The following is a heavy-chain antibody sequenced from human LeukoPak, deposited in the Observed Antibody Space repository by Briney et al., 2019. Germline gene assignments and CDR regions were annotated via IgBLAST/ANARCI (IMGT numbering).Heavy chain of an antibody. J-gene: IGHJ6*03. D-gene: IGHD3-10*01. CDR3: ARTGYYYYMDV. V-gene: IGHV4-39*07. CDR2: IYYSGST. Sequence: SETLSLTCTVSGGSISSSSYYWGWIRQPPGKGLEWIGSIYYSGSTYYNPSLKSRVTISVDTSKNQFSLKLSSVTAADTAVYYCARTGYYYYMDVWGKGTTVTVSS. CDR1: GGSISSSSYY.